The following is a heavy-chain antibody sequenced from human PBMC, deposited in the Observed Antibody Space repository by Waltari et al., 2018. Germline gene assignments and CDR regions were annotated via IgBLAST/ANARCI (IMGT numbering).Heavy chain of an antibody. CDR2: IWYDGSNK. D-gene: IGHD3-3*01. CDR3: ARGDGGSGLGASDI. CDR1: GFTFTNHG. J-gene: IGHJ3*02. V-gene: IGHV3-33*01. Sequence: QVQLVESGGGVVQSGRSLRLSCVGSGFTFTNHGMNWVRQAPGNGVGWVAVIWYDGSNKNYVDSVKGRFTISRDNSKNTLYLEMNSLRAEDTAVYFCARGDGGSGLGASDIWGQGTMVTVSS.